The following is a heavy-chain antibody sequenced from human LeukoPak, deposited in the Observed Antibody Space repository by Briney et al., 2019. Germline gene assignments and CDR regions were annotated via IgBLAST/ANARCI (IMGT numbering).Heavy chain of an antibody. J-gene: IGHJ4*02. D-gene: IGHD3-16*01. Sequence: SVKVSCQASGGTFSTYAISWVRQAPGHGLEWMGRIIPILGIANYAQKFQGRVTSTADKSTSTAYMELSSLRSEDTAVYYCAGESWRVRASFTFDYWGQGTLVTVSS. V-gene: IGHV1-69*04. CDR1: GGTFSTYA. CDR3: AGESWRVRASFTFDY. CDR2: IIPILGIA.